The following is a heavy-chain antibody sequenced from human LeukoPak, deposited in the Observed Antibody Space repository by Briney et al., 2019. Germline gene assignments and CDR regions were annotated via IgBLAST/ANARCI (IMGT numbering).Heavy chain of an antibody. CDR3: ARIWLRGAFDI. J-gene: IGHJ3*02. Sequence: ASVKVSCKASGYTFTSYGISWVRQAPGQGLEWMGWISAYNGNTNYAQKLQGRVTVTTDTSASTAYMELSSLRSEDTAVYYCARIWLRGAFDIWGQGTMVTVSS. CDR1: GYTFTSYG. V-gene: IGHV1-18*01. D-gene: IGHD5-12*01. CDR2: ISAYNGNT.